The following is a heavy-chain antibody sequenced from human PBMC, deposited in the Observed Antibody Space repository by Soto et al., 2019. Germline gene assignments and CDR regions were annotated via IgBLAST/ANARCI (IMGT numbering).Heavy chain of an antibody. CDR2: ISHDGITK. CDR3: TKDREDTALPFDS. D-gene: IGHD5-18*01. J-gene: IGHJ4*02. CDR1: GFTFSDHG. Sequence: QVQLVESGGGVVQPGRSLRLSCAASGFTFSDHGMHWVRQVPDKGLEWVAVISHDGITKYYADSLKGRFTISRDNSNNTVFLQMNGLRAEDTAVYYCTKDREDTALPFDSWGQGTLVTVSS. V-gene: IGHV3-30*18.